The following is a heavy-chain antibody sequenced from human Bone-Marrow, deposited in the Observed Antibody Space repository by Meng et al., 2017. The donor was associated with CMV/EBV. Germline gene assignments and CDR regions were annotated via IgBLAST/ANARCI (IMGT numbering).Heavy chain of an antibody. CDR1: GFTFKDYA. J-gene: IGHJ4*02. CDR2: SRWNSNSV. Sequence: SLKLSCAASGFTFKDYAMQWVRQAPGKGLEWVSSSRWNSNSVGYAESVKGRFTISSDNTKHSLYLQMNSLRPEDTALYYCVKGDNCWYGIDYWGQGTLVTVSS. V-gene: IGHV3-9*01. D-gene: IGHD6-13*01. CDR3: VKGDNCWYGIDY.